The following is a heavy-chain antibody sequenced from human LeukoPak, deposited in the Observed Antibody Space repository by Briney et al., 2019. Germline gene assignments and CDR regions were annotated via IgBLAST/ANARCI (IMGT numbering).Heavy chain of an antibody. CDR3: ARFIGSGWYGNCFDP. V-gene: IGHV4-34*01. CDR1: GGSFSGYY. CDR2: INHSGST. Sequence: EPSETLSLTCAVYGGSFSGYYWSWLRQPPGKGLEWIGEINHSGSTNYNPSLKSRVTISVDTSKNQFSLKLSSVTAADTAVYYCARFIGSGWYGNCFDPWGQGTLVTVSS. J-gene: IGHJ5*02. D-gene: IGHD6-19*01.